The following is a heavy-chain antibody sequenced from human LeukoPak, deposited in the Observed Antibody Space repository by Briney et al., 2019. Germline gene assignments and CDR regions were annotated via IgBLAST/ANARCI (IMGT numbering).Heavy chain of an antibody. J-gene: IGHJ3*02. Sequence: SETLSLTCTVSGGSISSSSYYWGWIRQPPGKGLEWIGSIYYSGSTYYNPSLKSRVTISVDTSKNQFSLRLSSVTAADTAVYYCASSITMVRADAFDIWGQGTMVTVSS. CDR3: ASSITMVRADAFDI. CDR2: IYYSGST. V-gene: IGHV4-39*07. CDR1: GGSISSSSYY. D-gene: IGHD3-10*01.